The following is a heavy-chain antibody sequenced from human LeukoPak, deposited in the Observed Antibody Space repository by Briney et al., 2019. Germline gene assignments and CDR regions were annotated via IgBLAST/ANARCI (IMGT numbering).Heavy chain of an antibody. J-gene: IGHJ4*02. D-gene: IGHD1-26*01. CDR3: ARGGSGSYYVGPFDY. CDR2: IYYSGST. CDR1: GGSISSGDYY. Sequence: PSQTLSLTCTVSGGSISSGDYYWSWIRQPPGKGLEWIGYIYYSGSTYYNPSLKSRVTISVDTSKNQFSLKLSSETAADTAVYYCARGGSGSYYVGPFDYWGQGTLVTVSS. V-gene: IGHV4-30-4*08.